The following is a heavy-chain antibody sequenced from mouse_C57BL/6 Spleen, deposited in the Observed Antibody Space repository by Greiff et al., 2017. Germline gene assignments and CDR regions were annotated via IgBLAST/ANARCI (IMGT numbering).Heavy chain of an antibody. D-gene: IGHD1-1*01. CDR1: GFNIKDYY. Sequence: EVQLQQSGAELVKPGASVKLSCTASGFNIKDYYMHWVKQRTEQGLEWIGRIDPEDGETKYAPKFQGKATITAYTSSNPAYLQLSSLTSENSAVYYCARSYYGSHWYFDVWGTGTTVTVSS. CDR3: ARSYYGSHWYFDV. V-gene: IGHV14-2*01. CDR2: IDPEDGET. J-gene: IGHJ1*03.